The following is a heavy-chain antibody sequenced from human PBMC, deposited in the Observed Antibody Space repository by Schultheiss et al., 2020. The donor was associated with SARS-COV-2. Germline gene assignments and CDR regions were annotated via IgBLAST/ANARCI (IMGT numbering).Heavy chain of an antibody. CDR1: GFTFSSYA. J-gene: IGHJ5*02. D-gene: IGHD1-26*01. Sequence: GGSLRLSCAASGFTFSSYAMSWVRQAPGKGLEWVSTISGSGGSTYYADSVKGRFTISRDNSKNTLYLQMNSLRAEDTAVYYCARAEGSYHNWFDPWGQGTLVTVSS. CDR2: ISGSGGST. CDR3: ARAEGSYHNWFDP. V-gene: IGHV3-23*01.